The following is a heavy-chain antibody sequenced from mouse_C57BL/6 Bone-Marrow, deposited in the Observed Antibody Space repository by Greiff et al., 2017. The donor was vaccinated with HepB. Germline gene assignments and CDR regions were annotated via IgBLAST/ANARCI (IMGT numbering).Heavy chain of an antibody. J-gene: IGHJ1*03. CDR2: INYDGSST. D-gene: IGHD1-1*01. CDR3: AREGDYYGGSYAYWYFDV. Sequence: EVQRLESEGGLVQPGSSMKLSCTASGFTFSDYYMAWVRQVPEKGLEWVANINYDGSSTYYLDSLKSRFIISKANAKNILYLQMSSLKSEDTATYYCAREGDYYGGSYAYWYFDVWGTGTTVTVSS. V-gene: IGHV5-16*01. CDR1: GFTFSDYY.